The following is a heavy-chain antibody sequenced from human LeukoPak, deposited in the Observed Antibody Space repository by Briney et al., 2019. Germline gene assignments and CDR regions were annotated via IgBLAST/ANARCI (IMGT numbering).Heavy chain of an antibody. CDR1: GYNFFNYA. J-gene: IGHJ4*02. D-gene: IGHD2-2*01. CDR3: ARGGVSTRYCGVTNCYLTPIDY. CDR2: ISVNNAHK. Sequence: ASVKVSCKASGYNFFNYAVTWVRQAPGQGLEWMGWISVNNAHKNYAQNLQDRVTMTTDTSTATAYMELRGLRSDDTAVYYCARGGVSTRYCGVTNCYLTPIDYWGQGTRVTVSS. V-gene: IGHV1-18*01.